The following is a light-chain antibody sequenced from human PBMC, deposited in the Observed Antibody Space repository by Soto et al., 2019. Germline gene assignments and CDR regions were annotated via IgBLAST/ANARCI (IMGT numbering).Light chain of an antibody. V-gene: IGKV1-33*01. J-gene: IGKJ4*01. CDR3: QQYDDLLLT. CDR2: DAS. CDR1: QDIRYY. Sequence: DIQMTQSPSSLSASVGDRVTITCQASQDIRYYLNWYQKKPGKAPKLLIYDASNLETGVPSRFSGSGHGTDFTFTNSSLQPEDIATYFCQQYDDLLLTFGGGTKVEIK.